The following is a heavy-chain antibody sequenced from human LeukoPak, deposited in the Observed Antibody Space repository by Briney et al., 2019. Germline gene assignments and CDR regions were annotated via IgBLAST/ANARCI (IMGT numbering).Heavy chain of an antibody. CDR2: MNPNSGNT. CDR1: GYTFTSYD. J-gene: IGHJ3*02. Sequence: ASVKVSCKASGYTFTSYDINWVRQATGQGLEWMGWMNPNSGNTGYAQKFQGRVTMTRNTSISTAYMELSSLRSDDTAVYYCARDPDHDDAFDIWGQGTMVTVSS. D-gene: IGHD1-14*01. CDR3: ARDPDHDDAFDI. V-gene: IGHV1-8*01.